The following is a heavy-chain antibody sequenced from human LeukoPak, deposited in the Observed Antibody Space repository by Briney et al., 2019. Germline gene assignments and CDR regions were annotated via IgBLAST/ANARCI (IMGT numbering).Heavy chain of an antibody. CDR3: ARVLVSSSSAYYDFWSGYYTARYFDY. CDR1: GFTFSSYA. J-gene: IGHJ4*02. CDR2: ISYDGSNK. Sequence: GRSLRLSCAASGFTFSSYAMHWVRQAPGKGLEWVAVISYDGSNKYYADSVKGRFTISRDNAKNSLYLQMNSLRAEDTAVYYCARVLVSSSSAYYDFWSGYYTARYFDYWGQGTLVTVSS. D-gene: IGHD3-3*01. V-gene: IGHV3-30-3*01.